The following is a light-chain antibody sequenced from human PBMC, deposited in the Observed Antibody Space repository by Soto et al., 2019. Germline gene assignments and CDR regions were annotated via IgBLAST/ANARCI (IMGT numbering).Light chain of an antibody. CDR1: SSDVGAYNY. V-gene: IGLV2-14*01. CDR2: DVS. CDR3: SSYTSATTYV. J-gene: IGLJ1*01. Sequence: QSVLTQPASVSGSPGQSITISCTGTSSDVGAYNYASWYQQYPGEAPKVIIYDVSHRPAGVSNRFSGSKSGNTASLTISGLQTQDEADYYCSSYTSATTYVFGTVTKATVL.